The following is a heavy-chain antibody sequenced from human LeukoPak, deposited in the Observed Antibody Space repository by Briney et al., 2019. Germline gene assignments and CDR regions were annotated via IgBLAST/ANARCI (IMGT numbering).Heavy chain of an antibody. CDR3: AKALCGGGSCYYFDY. CDR2: IKEDGSEK. CDR1: GFIFSSYW. V-gene: IGHV3-7*03. Sequence: GGSLRLSCAASGFIFSSYWMSWVRQAPGKGLEWVANIKEDGSEKYYVDSVKGRFTISRDNAKNSLYLQMNSLRAEDTALYYCAKALCGGGSCYYFDYWGQGTLVTVSS. D-gene: IGHD2-15*01. J-gene: IGHJ4*02.